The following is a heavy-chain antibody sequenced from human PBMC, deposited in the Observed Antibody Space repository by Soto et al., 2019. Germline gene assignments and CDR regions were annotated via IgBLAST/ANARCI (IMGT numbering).Heavy chain of an antibody. D-gene: IGHD5-12*01. CDR3: ARGYSGFLFDY. J-gene: IGHJ4*02. CDR1: GYTFTSYA. CDR2: INAGNGST. Sequence: ASVKVSCKASGYTFTSYAMHWVRQAPGQRLEWMGWINAGNGSTKYSQKFQGGVTIARDTSASTAYMELSSLRSEDTAVYYCARGYSGFLFDYWGQGTLVTVSS. V-gene: IGHV1-3*01.